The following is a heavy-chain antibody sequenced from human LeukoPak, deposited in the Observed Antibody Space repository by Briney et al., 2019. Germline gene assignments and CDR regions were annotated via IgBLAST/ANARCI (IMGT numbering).Heavy chain of an antibody. J-gene: IGHJ5*02. V-gene: IGHV3-21*04. CDR2: ISGLSSHI. CDR1: GFTFSDYD. Sequence: GGSLRLSCSASGFTFSDYDMTWVRQAPGKGLEWVSSISGLSSHIYYGDSVKGRFSISRDNAKNSLYLQMNSLGVEDSAIYYCGEDIADRYGDFSWGQGILVTVSS. D-gene: IGHD4-17*01. CDR3: GEDIADRYGDFS.